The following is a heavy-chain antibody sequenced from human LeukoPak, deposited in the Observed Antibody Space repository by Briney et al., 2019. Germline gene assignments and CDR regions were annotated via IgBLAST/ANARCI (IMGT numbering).Heavy chain of an antibody. CDR1: GXTFSTYA. V-gene: IGHV3-23*01. CDR2: ISGSGGST. Sequence: GGSLRLSCAASGXTFSTYAVSWVRQAPGKGLEWVSTISGSGGSTYYADSVKGRFTISRDNSKNTLYLQMNSLRAEDTAVYYCAKDGCSSTSCYVDYWGQGTLVTVSS. J-gene: IGHJ4*02. CDR3: AKDGCSSTSCYVDY. D-gene: IGHD2-2*01.